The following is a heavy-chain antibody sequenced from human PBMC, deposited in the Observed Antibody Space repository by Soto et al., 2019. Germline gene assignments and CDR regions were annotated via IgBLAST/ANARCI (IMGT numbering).Heavy chain of an antibody. CDR1: GYTFTGYY. J-gene: IGHJ3*02. V-gene: IGHV1-2*02. D-gene: IGHD2-15*01. CDR3: ARVRRYCSGGSCYNDAFDI. Sequence: GASVQVSCKASGYTFTGYYMHWVRQAPGQGLEWMGWINPNSGGTNYAQKFQGRVTMTRDTSISTAYMELSRLRSDDTAVYYCARVRRYCSGGSCYNDAFDIWGQGT. CDR2: INPNSGGT.